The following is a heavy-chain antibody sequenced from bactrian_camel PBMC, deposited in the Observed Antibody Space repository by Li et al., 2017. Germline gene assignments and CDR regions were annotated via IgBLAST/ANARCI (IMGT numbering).Heavy chain of an antibody. D-gene: IGHD3*01. CDR2: IDSDNSTT. Sequence: HVQLVESGGGSEQAGGSLKLSCVASRVTYKRYSMAWFRQAPGKGREGVASIDSDNSTTYGDSVKGRFTISKDNAKSTLYLQMNNLKPDDTAMYYCAAVAEGRTVEGGVSLWTLFESGYWGQGTQVTVS. CDR3: AAVAEGRTVEGGVSLWTLFESGY. V-gene: IGHV3S14*01. CDR1: RVTYKRYS. J-gene: IGHJ4*01.